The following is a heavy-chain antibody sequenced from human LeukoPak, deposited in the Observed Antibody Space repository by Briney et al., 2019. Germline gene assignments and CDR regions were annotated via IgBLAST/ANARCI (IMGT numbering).Heavy chain of an antibody. V-gene: IGHV3-48*03. J-gene: IGHJ3*02. Sequence: GGSLRLSCAASGFTFSSCEMNWVRQAPGKGLEWVSYISSSGSTIYYADSVKGRFTISRDNAKNSLYLQMNSLRAEDTAVYYCARGEMPFDIWGQGTMVTVSS. CDR3: ARGEMPFDI. CDR2: ISSSGSTI. D-gene: IGHD5-24*01. CDR1: GFTFSSCE.